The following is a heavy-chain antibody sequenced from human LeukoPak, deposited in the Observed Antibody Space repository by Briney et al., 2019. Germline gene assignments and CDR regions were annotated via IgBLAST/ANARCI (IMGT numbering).Heavy chain of an antibody. CDR2: INHSGST. CDR3: ARGLGYCSSTSCPPYYYYYYMDV. V-gene: IGHV4-34*01. Sequence: KPSETLSLTCAVYGGSFSGYYWSWIRQPPGKGLEWIGEINHSGSTNYNPSLKSRVTISVDTSKNQFSLKLSSVTAADTAVYYCARGLGYCSSTSCPPYYYYYYMDVWGKGTTVTVSS. D-gene: IGHD2-2*01. CDR1: GGSFSGYY. J-gene: IGHJ6*03.